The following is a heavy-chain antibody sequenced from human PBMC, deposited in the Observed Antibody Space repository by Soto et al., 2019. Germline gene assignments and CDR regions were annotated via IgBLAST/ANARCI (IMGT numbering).Heavy chain of an antibody. CDR3: ARRKFGLRYFEWLIKSGNGYFAY. J-gene: IGHJ4*02. Sequence: PGESLKISCKGSGYSFTSYWIGWVRQMPGKGLEWMGIIYPGDSDTRYSPSFQGQVTISADKSISTAYLQWSSLKASDTAMYYCARRKFGLRYFEWLIKSGNGYFAYWGQGTLVTVSS. D-gene: IGHD3-9*01. V-gene: IGHV5-51*01. CDR1: GYSFTSYW. CDR2: IYPGDSDT.